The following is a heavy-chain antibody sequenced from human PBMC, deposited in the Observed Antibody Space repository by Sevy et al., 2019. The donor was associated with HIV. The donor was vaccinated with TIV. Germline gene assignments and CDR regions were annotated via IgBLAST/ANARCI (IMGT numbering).Heavy chain of an antibody. V-gene: IGHV3-33*01. CDR1: GFTFSSYG. CDR2: IWFDGSNT. J-gene: IGHJ4*02. Sequence: GGSLRLSCAASGFTFSSYGMHWVRQAPGKGLEWVAVIWFDGSNTYYTDSVKGRFTISRDIAKNTLHLQMNSLRAEDTAVYYCARDLEFYDYGDYGPAFMPDYWGQGTLVTVSS. D-gene: IGHD4-17*01. CDR3: ARDLEFYDYGDYGPAFMPDY.